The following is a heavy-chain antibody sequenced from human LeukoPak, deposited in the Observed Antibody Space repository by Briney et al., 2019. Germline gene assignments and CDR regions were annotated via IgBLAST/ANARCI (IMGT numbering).Heavy chain of an antibody. Sequence: GGSLRLSCATSGFTLSSYWMHWVRQVPGKGLEWLSRINNDGVSTSYADSVKGRFTISRDNAKNTLYLRMNSLRAEDTAIYYCARKPLSGGYGVTIDYWGQGTLVTVSS. CDR1: GFTLSSYW. J-gene: IGHJ4*02. CDR2: INNDGVST. D-gene: IGHD5-12*01. V-gene: IGHV3-74*01. CDR3: ARKPLSGGYGVTIDY.